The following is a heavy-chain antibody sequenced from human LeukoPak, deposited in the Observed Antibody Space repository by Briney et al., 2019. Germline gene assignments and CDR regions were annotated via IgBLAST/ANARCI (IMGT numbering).Heavy chain of an antibody. CDR2: INPILGTA. CDR3: ARDIAEAMANRGYYYMDV. J-gene: IGHJ6*03. V-gene: IGHV1-69*11. Sequence: SVKVSCKASGGTFSSYATSWVRQPPGQGLEWMGRINPILGTANYAQKFQGRVTITTDESTSTAYMELSSLRSEDTAVYYCARDIAEAMANRGYYYMDVWAKGPRSPSP. D-gene: IGHD5-18*01. CDR1: GGTFSSYA.